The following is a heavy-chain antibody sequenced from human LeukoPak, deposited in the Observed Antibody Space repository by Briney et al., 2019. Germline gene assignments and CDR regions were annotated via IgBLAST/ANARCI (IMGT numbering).Heavy chain of an antibody. J-gene: IGHJ4*02. V-gene: IGHV1-18*01. CDR2: ISAYNGNT. Sequence: GASVKVSCKASGYTFTSYGISWVRQAPGQGLEWIGWISAYNGNTNYAQKLQGRVTMTTDTSTSTAYMELRSLRSDDTAVYYCARIAYYDFWSGSHAHFDYWGQGTLVTVSS. D-gene: IGHD3-3*01. CDR3: ARIAYYDFWSGSHAHFDY. CDR1: GYTFTSYG.